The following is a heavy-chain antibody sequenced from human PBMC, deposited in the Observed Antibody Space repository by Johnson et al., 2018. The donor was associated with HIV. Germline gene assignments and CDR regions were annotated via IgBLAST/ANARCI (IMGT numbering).Heavy chain of an antibody. CDR1: GFTFDDYT. J-gene: IGHJ3*02. CDR2: ISWDGGST. D-gene: IGHD1-26*01. CDR3: AKDLGSYYAFDI. Sequence: VQLVESGGVVVQPGGSLRLSCAASGFTFDDYTMHWVRQAPGKGLEWVSLISWDGGSTYYADSVKGRFTISRDNSKNSLYLQMNSLRAEDTAVYYCAKDLGSYYAFDIWGQGTMVTVSS. V-gene: IGHV3-43*01.